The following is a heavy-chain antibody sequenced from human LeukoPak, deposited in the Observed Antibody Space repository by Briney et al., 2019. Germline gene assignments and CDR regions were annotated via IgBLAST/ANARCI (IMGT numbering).Heavy chain of an antibody. Sequence: PSETLSLTCAVYGGSFSGYYWSWIRQPPGKGLEWIGEINHSGSTNYNPSLKSRVTISVDTSKNQFSLKLSSVTAADTAVYYCARESIDIVVVPAAIPAPTYYYYYYGMDVWGQGTTVTVSS. CDR2: INHSGST. CDR1: GGSFSGYY. J-gene: IGHJ6*02. V-gene: IGHV4-34*01. D-gene: IGHD2-2*02. CDR3: ARESIDIVVVPAAIPAPTYYYYYYGMDV.